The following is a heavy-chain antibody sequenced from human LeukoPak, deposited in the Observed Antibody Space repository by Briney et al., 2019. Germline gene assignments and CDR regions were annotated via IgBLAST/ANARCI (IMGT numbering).Heavy chain of an antibody. CDR1: GGSISSSHYY. V-gene: IGHV4-39*01. CDR3: ARQSSDYYYYYIDV. J-gene: IGHJ6*03. CDR2: IYYSGTT. Sequence: SETLSLNCTVSGGSISSSHYYWGWIRQPPGKGLEWIGSIYYSGTTYYNPSLESRVTISDDTSKNRFSLMLTSVTAADTAVYYCARQSSDYYYYYIDVWGEGTTVIVSS.